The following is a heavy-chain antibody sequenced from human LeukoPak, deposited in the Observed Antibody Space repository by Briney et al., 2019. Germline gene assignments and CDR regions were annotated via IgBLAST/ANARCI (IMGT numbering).Heavy chain of an antibody. J-gene: IGHJ5*02. Sequence: GGSLRLSCAASGFTFSNFAMTWVRQAPGKGLEWVSVISTSGTYYAESVKGRFTISRDNSKNTLYLQMSSLRAEDTAVYYCAKQFVDIWGQGTLVIVSS. CDR3: AKQFVDI. D-gene: IGHD3-10*01. CDR2: ISTSGT. CDR1: GFTFSNFA. V-gene: IGHV3-23*01.